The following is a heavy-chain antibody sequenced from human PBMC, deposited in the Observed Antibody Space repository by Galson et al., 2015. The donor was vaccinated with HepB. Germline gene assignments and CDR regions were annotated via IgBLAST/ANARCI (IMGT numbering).Heavy chain of an antibody. V-gene: IGHV3-9*01. J-gene: IGHJ6*02. Sequence: SLRLSCAASGFTFDDYAMHWVRHVPGKGLEWVSGISWNSNNIVYADSVEGRFTISRDNAKNSLYLQMNGLRPEDTALYYCSKGQAATGRYYAMDLWGQGTTVTVSS. CDR3: SKGQAATGRYYAMDL. CDR1: GFTFDDYA. CDR2: ISWNSNNI. D-gene: IGHD6-13*01.